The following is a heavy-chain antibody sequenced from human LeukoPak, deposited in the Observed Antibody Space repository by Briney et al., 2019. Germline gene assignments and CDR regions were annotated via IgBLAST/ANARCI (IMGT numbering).Heavy chain of an antibody. Sequence: SVKVSCKASGGTFSSYAISWVRQAPGQGLEWMGGIIPIFGTANYAQKFQGRVTITTDESTSTAYMELSSLRSEDTAVYYCAVLCIAAAGESGAFDIWGQGTMVTVSS. CDR1: GGTFSSYA. J-gene: IGHJ3*02. CDR2: IIPIFGTA. V-gene: IGHV1-69*05. CDR3: AVLCIAAAGESGAFDI. D-gene: IGHD6-13*01.